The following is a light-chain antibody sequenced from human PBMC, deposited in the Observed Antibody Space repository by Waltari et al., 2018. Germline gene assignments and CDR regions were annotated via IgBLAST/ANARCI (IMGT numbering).Light chain of an antibody. CDR2: DAS. J-gene: IGKJ4*01. Sequence: EIVLTQSPATLSLSPGERATLSCRASQSVSTYLAWYQHRPGQAPRLLIYDASNRATDIPARFSGSGSGTDFTLTISSLQPEDFAVYYCQERSNWPGGAFGGGTKVEIK. CDR1: QSVSTY. CDR3: QERSNWPGGA. V-gene: IGKV3-11*01.